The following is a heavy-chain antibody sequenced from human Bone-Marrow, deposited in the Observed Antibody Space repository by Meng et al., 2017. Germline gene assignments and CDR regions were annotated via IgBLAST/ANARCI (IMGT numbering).Heavy chain of an antibody. CDR3: ARVVFIGGYQLLDY. CDR1: GYTFTGYY. V-gene: IGHV1-2*06. Sequence: ASVKVSCKASGYTFTGYYMHWVRQAPGQGLEWMGRINPNSGGTNYAQKFQGRVTMTRDTSISTAYMELSRLRSDDTAVYYCARVVFIGGYQLLDYWGQGTLVTVSS. J-gene: IGHJ4*02. CDR2: INPNSGGT. D-gene: IGHD2-2*01.